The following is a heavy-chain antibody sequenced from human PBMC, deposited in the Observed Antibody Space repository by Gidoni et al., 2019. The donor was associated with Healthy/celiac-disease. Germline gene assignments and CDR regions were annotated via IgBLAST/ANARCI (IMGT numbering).Heavy chain of an antibody. V-gene: IGHV3-30*18. CDR1: GFTFSSYG. Sequence: QVQLVESGGGVVQPGRSLRLSCAASGFTFSSYGLHWVSQAPGKGLEWVAVISYDGSNKYYADSVKGLFTISRDNSKNTLYLQMNSLRAEDTAVYYCAKGPFRYYYDSSGYYYPYWYFDLWGRGTLVTVSS. J-gene: IGHJ2*01. CDR2: ISYDGSNK. D-gene: IGHD3-22*01. CDR3: AKGPFRYYYDSSGYYYPYWYFDL.